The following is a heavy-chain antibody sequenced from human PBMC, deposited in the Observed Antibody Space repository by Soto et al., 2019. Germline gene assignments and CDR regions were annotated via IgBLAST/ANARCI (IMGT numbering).Heavy chain of an antibody. J-gene: IGHJ6*02. CDR1: GYSFTSYW. CDR3: ARHFTLRFWEWLSPTDYYGMDV. Sequence: PGESLKISCKGSGYSFTSYWIGWVRQMPGKGLEWMGIIYPGDSDTRYSPSFQGQVTISADKSISTAYLQWSSLKASDTAMYYCARHFTLRFWEWLSPTDYYGMDVWGQGTTVTVAS. CDR2: IYPGDSDT. D-gene: IGHD3-3*01. V-gene: IGHV5-51*01.